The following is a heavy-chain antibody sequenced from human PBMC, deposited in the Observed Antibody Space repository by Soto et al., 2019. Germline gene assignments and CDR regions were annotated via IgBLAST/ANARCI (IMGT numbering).Heavy chain of an antibody. CDR1: GGSISSYY. Sequence: PSETLSLTCTVSGGSISSYYWSWIRQPPGKGLEWIGYIYYSGSTNYNPSLKSRVTISVDTSKNQFSLKLSSVTAAGTAVYYCARGLIVATMGFDYWGQGTLVTVSS. CDR3: ARGLIVATMGFDY. D-gene: IGHD5-12*01. J-gene: IGHJ4*02. V-gene: IGHV4-59*01. CDR2: IYYSGST.